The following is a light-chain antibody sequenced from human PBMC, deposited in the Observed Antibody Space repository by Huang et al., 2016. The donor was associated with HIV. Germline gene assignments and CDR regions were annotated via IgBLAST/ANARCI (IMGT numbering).Light chain of an antibody. CDR2: GVS. CDR3: QQTYSTPWT. V-gene: IGKV1-39*01. Sequence: DIQMTQSPSSLSASIGDRVTISCRASPSISSYLNWYQQKAGKAPGLLIYGVSSLQSGVPSRFSVIGSGTVFALTLSSLQPEDFATYFCQQTYSTPWTFGQGTKVEV. CDR1: PSISSY. J-gene: IGKJ1*01.